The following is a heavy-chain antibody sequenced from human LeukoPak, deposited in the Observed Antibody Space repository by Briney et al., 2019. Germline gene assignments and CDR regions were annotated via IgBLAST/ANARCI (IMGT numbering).Heavy chain of an antibody. V-gene: IGHV3-23*01. CDR2: VRGSGDST. CDR1: GFTFSRSA. D-gene: IGHD5-12*01. Sequence: GGSLRLSCAASGFTFSRSAMSWVRQARGKGLEWVSAVRGSGDSTYYADSVKGRFTITRDNSKNTLYLQLNSLRVEDTAVYYCAKTSREYSNYDSPFDFWGQGTLVTVSS. CDR3: AKTSREYSNYDSPFDF. J-gene: IGHJ4*02.